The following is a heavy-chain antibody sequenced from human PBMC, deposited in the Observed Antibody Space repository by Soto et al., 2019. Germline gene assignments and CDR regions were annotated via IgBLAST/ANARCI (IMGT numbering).Heavy chain of an antibody. V-gene: IGHV2-5*02. J-gene: IGHJ4*02. CDR2: IYWDDSK. CDR3: SQKGGGDRILDF. CDR1: GFSLSTNGVG. D-gene: IGHD3-16*01. Sequence: QITLKESGPTLVKPTQTLTLTCTFSGFSLSTNGVGVGWIRQPPGKALEWLALIYWDDSKEYSPSLRSRLTIPKEPPKNQGVLTKPNMDPVETAKYSCSQKGGGDRILDFWGQGTLVTVSS.